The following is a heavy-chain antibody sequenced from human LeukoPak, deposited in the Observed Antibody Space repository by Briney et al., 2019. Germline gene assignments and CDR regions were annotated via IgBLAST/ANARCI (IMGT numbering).Heavy chain of an antibody. D-gene: IGHD5-18*01. Sequence: SETLSLTCTVSGGSISSGSYYWGWIRQPPGKGLEWIGYIYYSGSTNLNPSLKCRVTISIDTSKSQFSLRLSSVTAADTAVYYCARVVDSAMVTPFDYWGQGTLVAVSS. V-gene: IGHV4-61*01. CDR3: ARVVDSAMVTPFDY. CDR2: IYYSGST. J-gene: IGHJ4*02. CDR1: GGSISSGSYY.